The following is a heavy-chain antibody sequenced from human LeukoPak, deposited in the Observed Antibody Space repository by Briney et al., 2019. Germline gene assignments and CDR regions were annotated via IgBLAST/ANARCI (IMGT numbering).Heavy chain of an antibody. V-gene: IGHV4-59*12. CDR1: GGSISSYY. CDR2: IYYSGST. CDR3: ARAPLGGYDYNY. D-gene: IGHD5-12*01. Sequence: PSETLSLTCTVSGGSISSYYWSWIRQPPGKGLEWIGYIYYSGSTNYNPSLKSRVTISVDTSENQFSLKLTSVTAADTAVYYCARAPLGGYDYNYWGQGTLVTVSS. J-gene: IGHJ4*02.